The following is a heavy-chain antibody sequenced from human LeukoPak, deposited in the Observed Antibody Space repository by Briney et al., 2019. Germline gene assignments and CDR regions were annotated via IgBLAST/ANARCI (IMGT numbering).Heavy chain of an antibody. V-gene: IGHV3-30-3*01. J-gene: IGHJ4*02. CDR2: ISYDGSNK. Sequence: PGGSLRLSCADSGFTFSSYAMHWVRQAPGKGLEWVAVISYDGSNKYYADSVKGRFTISRDNSKNTLYLQMNSLRAEDTAVYYCAGKWALEGYWGQGTLVTVSS. D-gene: IGHD1-1*01. CDR3: AGKWALEGY. CDR1: GFTFSSYA.